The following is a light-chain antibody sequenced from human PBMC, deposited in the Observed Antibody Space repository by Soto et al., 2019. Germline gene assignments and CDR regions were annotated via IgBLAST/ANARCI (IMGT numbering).Light chain of an antibody. J-gene: IGKJ1*01. CDR3: QQRSNWWT. CDR2: DAS. Sequence: EIVLTQSPATLSLSPGERATLSCRASQSVNSYLAWYQQKPGQAHRLLIYDASNRATGIPARFSSRGSGKNFTLTIISLEPEDFAVYYCQQRSNWWTFGQGTK. CDR1: QSVNSY. V-gene: IGKV3-11*01.